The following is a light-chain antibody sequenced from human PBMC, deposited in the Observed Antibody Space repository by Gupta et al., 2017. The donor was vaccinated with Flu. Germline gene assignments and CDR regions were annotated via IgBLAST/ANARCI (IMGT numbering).Light chain of an antibody. CDR2: KAS. J-gene: IGKJ1*01. Sequence: DIQMTQSPSTLSASVGDRVTITCRASQNISTWLAWYQQKPGKAPNLLIYKASTLQSGVPSRFSGSGSGTEFILTISSRQPDDFATYYCQHYNNSPWTFGQGTKVEIK. CDR1: QNISTW. CDR3: QHYNNSPWT. V-gene: IGKV1-5*03.